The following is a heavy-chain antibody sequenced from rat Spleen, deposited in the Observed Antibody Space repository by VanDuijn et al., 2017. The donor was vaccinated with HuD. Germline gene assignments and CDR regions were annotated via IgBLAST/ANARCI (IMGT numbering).Heavy chain of an antibody. CDR3: ARRNPGAYYFDY. CDR2: ISYDGSST. CDR1: GFTFSDYY. D-gene: IGHD1-4*01. J-gene: IGHJ2*01. Sequence: EVQLVESDGGLVQPGRSLKLSCAASGFTFSDYYMAWVRQAPTKGLEWVATISYDGSSTYYRDSVKGRFTISRDNAKSTLYLQMDSLRSEDTATYYCARRNPGAYYFDYWGQGVMVTVSS. V-gene: IGHV5-29*01.